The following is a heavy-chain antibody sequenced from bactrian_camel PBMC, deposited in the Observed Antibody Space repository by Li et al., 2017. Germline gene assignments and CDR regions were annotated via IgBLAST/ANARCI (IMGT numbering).Heavy chain of an antibody. CDR1: GDALRSRC. Sequence: HVQLVESGGGSVQAGGSLRLSCAASGDALRSRCMGWFRQAPGKEREWVSTINNGGGTNLSDSVKGRFTISQDNAKNTLYLQMNSLKPEDTAMYYYAADPTGLDCYSGSPFIGQGTQVTVS. CDR2: INNGGGT. V-gene: IGHV3S53*01. D-gene: IGHD3*01. J-gene: IGHJ4*01.